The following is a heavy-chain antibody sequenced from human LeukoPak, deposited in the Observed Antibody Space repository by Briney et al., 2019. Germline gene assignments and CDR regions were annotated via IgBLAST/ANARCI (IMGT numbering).Heavy chain of an antibody. CDR2: IFYSGST. V-gene: IGHV4-39*01. CDR1: GGSISSSSYY. Sequence: PSESLSLTCTVSGGSISSSSYYWGWIRQPPGKGLEWIGSIFYSGSTSYNPSLKSRLTISVDTSKNQFSLKLSSVTAADTAVYYCARMGTTFDYWGQGTLVTVSS. CDR3: ARMGTTFDY. J-gene: IGHJ4*02. D-gene: IGHD1-1*01.